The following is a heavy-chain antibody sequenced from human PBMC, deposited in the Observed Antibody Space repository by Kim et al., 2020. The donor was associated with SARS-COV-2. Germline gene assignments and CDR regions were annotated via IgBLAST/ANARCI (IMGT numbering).Heavy chain of an antibody. J-gene: IGHJ2*01. CDR2: IGTAGDT. CDR3: ARVPMVRGVITHGPGHWYFDL. D-gene: IGHD3-10*01. CDR1: GFTFSSYD. V-gene: IGHV3-13*01. Sequence: GGSLRLSCAASGFTFSSYDMHWVRQATGKGLEWVSAIGTAGDTYYPGSVKGRFTISRENAKNSLYLQMNSLRAGDTAVYYCARVPMVRGVITHGPGHWYFDLWGRGTLVTVSS.